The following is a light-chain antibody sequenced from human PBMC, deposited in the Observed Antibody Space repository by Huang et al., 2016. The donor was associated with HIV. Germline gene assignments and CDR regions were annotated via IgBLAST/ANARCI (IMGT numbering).Light chain of an antibody. CDR3: QQLNSYPRT. J-gene: IGKJ1*01. V-gene: IGKV1-9*01. CDR1: QGINSY. Sequence: IQLTQSPSSLSASVGDRVTITCRASQGINSYLAWYQQKSGKAPKLLIYTASTLQSGVPSRFSGSRSGTDFTLTISSLQPEDFATYYCQQLNSYPRTFGQGTKVEVK. CDR2: TAS.